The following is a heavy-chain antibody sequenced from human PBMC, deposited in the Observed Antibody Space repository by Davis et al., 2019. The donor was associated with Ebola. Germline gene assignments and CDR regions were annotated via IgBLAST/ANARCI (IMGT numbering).Heavy chain of an antibody. CDR2: IYYSGST. J-gene: IGHJ4*02. D-gene: IGHD4-23*01. CDR1: GGSIRSGGYY. V-gene: IGHV4-31*03. CDR3: ARDRDYGGMG. Sequence: SETLSLTRTVSGGSIRSGGYYWSWIRQHPGKGLEWIGYIYYSGSTYYNPSLKSRVTISVDKSKNQFSLKLSSVTAADTAVYYCARDRDYGGMGWGQGTLVTVSS.